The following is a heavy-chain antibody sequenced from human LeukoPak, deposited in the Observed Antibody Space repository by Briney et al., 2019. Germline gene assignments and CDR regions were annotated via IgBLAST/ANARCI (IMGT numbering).Heavy chain of an antibody. CDR2: IKQDGSEE. CDR3: ARGVYYDFWSGYDY. V-gene: IGHV3-7*01. D-gene: IGHD3-3*01. Sequence: GGSLRLSCAASGFTFSDYYMSWVRQAPGKGLEWVANIKQDGSEEYYVDSVKGRFTISRDNAKNSLYLQMNSLRAEDTAVYYCARGVYYDFWSGYDYWGQGTLVTVSS. J-gene: IGHJ4*02. CDR1: GFTFSDYY.